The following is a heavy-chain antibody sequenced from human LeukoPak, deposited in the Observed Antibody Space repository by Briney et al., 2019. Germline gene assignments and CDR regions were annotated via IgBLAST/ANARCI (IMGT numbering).Heavy chain of an antibody. CDR1: GFTFSSYA. CDR2: ISGSGGST. Sequence: PGGSLRLSCAASGFTFSSYAMSWVRQAPGKGPEWVSAISGSGGSTYYADSVKGRFTISRDNSKNTLYLQMNSLRAEDTAVYYCAKADGSGSYTYYYYGMDVWGQGTTVTVSS. J-gene: IGHJ6*02. V-gene: IGHV3-23*01. CDR3: AKADGSGSYTYYYYGMDV. D-gene: IGHD3-10*01.